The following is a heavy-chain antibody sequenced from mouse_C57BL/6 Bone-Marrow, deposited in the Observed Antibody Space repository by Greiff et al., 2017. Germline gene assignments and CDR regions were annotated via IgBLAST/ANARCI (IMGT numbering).Heavy chain of an antibody. J-gene: IGHJ3*01. Sequence: VQLQQPGAELVKPGASVKLSCKASGYTFTSYWMHWVKQRPGQGLEWIGMINPNSGSTNYNEKFKSKATLTVDKSSSTAYMQLSSLTSEDSAVYYCARSKRRIEPFAYWGQGTLVTVSA. CDR1: GYTFTSYW. V-gene: IGHV1-64*01. CDR3: ARSKRRIEPFAY. CDR2: INPNSGST.